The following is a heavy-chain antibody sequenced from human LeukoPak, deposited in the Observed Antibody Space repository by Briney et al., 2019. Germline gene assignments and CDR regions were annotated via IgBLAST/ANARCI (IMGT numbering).Heavy chain of an antibody. CDR2: INPNSGGT. V-gene: IGHV1-2*02. CDR1: GYTFTGYY. J-gene: IGHJ4*02. D-gene: IGHD3-10*01. Sequence: ASVKVSCKASGYTFTGYYMHWVRQAPGQGLEWMGWINPNSGGTNYAQKFQGRVAMTRDTSISTAYMELSRLRSDDTAVYHCAREELWFGELSCLDYWGQGILVTVSS. CDR3: AREELWFGELSCLDY.